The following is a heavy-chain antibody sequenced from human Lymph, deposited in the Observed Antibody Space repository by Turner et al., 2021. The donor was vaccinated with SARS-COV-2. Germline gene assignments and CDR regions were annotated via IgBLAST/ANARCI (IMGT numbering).Heavy chain of an antibody. CDR1: GGSMNSNY. CDR2: SYYRGST. J-gene: IGHJ5*02. CDR3: ARGTVNNWVDP. Sequence: QVQLQEWGPRMVKPLETLSLTCTVSGGSMNSNYWSWIRQPPGKRLEWIGYSYYRGSTNYNPSLKSRVTISVDTSKNQFSLKLTSVTAADAAIYYCARGTVNNWVDPWGQGILVTVSS. D-gene: IGHD2-21*02. V-gene: IGHV4-59*01.